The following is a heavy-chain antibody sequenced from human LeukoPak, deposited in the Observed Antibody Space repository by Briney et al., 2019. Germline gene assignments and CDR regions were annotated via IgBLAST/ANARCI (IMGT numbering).Heavy chain of an antibody. Sequence: ASVKVSCKTSGGTFSSYAISWVRQAPGQGLEWMGWINTNTGNPTYAQGFTGRFVFSLDTSVSTAYLQISSLKAEDTAVYYCASYDILTGPDYWGQGTLVTVSS. CDR3: ASYDILTGPDY. V-gene: IGHV7-4-1*02. CDR2: INTNTGNP. CDR1: GGTFSSYA. J-gene: IGHJ4*02. D-gene: IGHD3-9*01.